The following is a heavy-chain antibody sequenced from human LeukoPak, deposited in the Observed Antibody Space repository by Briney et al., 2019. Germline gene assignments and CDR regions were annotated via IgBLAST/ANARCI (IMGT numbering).Heavy chain of an antibody. CDR1: GFIFGSYA. D-gene: IGHD2-2*01. CDR3: AKEAGRFGGYCSSTSCYAAYNWFDP. J-gene: IGHJ5*02. Sequence: GGSLRLSCAASGFIFGSYAMSWVRQAPGKGPEWVSAISGSAGSTYDADSVRGRFTISRDNSKNTLYLQMNSLRAEDTAVYYCAKEAGRFGGYCSSTSCYAAYNWFDPWGQGTLVTVSS. V-gene: IGHV3-23*01. CDR2: ISGSAGST.